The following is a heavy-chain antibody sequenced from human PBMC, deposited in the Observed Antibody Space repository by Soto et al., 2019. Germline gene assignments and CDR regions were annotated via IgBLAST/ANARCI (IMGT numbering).Heavy chain of an antibody. J-gene: IGHJ4*02. D-gene: IGHD1-1*01. CDR3: VKEVEGFDY. CDR2: ITSSSRDV. CDR1: GFTFGSHT. Sequence: GGSLRLSCAASGFTFGSHTMNWVRQAPGKGLEWVSSITSSSRDVFYADSVKGRFTISRDNAKNSLYLQMNSLRAEDTAVYYCVKEVEGFDYWGQGTLVTVSS. V-gene: IGHV3-21*01.